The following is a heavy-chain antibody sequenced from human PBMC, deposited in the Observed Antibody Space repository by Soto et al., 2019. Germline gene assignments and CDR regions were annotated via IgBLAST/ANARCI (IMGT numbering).Heavy chain of an antibody. D-gene: IGHD4-17*01. CDR3: ASAPTTVTTGIPFET. CDR2: VSYDGSNK. J-gene: IGHJ3*02. CDR1: GFTFSSYA. Sequence: PGGSLRLSCAASGFTFSSYAMHWFRQAPGKGLEWVAVVSYDGSNKYYADSVKGRFTISRDNSKNTLYLQMNSLRAEDTAVYYCASAPTTVTTGIPFETWGQGTMVTVSS. V-gene: IGHV3-30-3*01.